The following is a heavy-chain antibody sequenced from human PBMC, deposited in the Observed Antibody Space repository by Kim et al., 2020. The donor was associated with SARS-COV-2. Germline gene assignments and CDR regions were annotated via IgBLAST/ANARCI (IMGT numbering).Heavy chain of an antibody. J-gene: IGHJ3*02. D-gene: IGHD3-22*01. CDR2: INPNSGGT. CDR3: ARNRRSGYYYFPDAFDI. CDR1: GYTFTGYY. V-gene: IGHV1-2*06. Sequence: ASVKVSCKASGYTFTGYYMHWVRQAPGQGLEWMGRINPNSGGTNYAQKFQGRVTMTRDTSISTAYMELSRLRSDDTAVYYCARNRRSGYYYFPDAFDIWGPGTMVTVSS.